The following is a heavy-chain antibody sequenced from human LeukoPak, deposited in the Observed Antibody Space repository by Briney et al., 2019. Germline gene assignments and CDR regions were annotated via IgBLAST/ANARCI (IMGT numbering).Heavy chain of an antibody. CDR3: AVYYYGP. CDR1: GASISSGGYY. Sequence: TLSLTCAVSGASISSGGYYWSWIRQHPGKGLEWIGHINYSGTTYYKPSLKSRVTISVDTSKNQFSLKLSSVTAADTAVYYCAVYYYGPWGQGTLVTVSS. CDR2: INYSGTT. V-gene: IGHV4-31*11. D-gene: IGHD3-10*01. J-gene: IGHJ4*02.